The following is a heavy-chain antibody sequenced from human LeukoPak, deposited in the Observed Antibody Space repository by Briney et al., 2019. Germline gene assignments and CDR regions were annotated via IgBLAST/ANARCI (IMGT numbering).Heavy chain of an antibody. CDR3: ARDLDY. V-gene: IGHV3-7*01. J-gene: IGHJ4*02. Sequence: GGSLRLSCAASGLTFSSYWMSWVRQAPGKGLEWVANIKQDGSEKYYVDSVKGRFTISRDNAKNSLYLQMNSLRAEDTAVYYCARDLDYWGQGTLVTVSS. CDR1: GLTFSSYW. CDR2: IKQDGSEK.